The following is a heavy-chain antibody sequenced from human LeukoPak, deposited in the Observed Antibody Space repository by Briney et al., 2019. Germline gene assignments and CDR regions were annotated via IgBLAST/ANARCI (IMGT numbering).Heavy chain of an antibody. Sequence: GGSLRLSCEASGFTFGDYSMNWVRQAPGKGLEWVAVISYDGSNKYYADSVKGRFTISRDNSKNTLYLQMNSLRAEDTAVYYCAKEGGSGTYYSYFHYWGQGTLVTVSS. J-gene: IGHJ4*02. CDR2: ISYDGSNK. V-gene: IGHV3-30*18. D-gene: IGHD3-10*01. CDR3: AKEGGSGTYYSYFHY. CDR1: GFTFGDYS.